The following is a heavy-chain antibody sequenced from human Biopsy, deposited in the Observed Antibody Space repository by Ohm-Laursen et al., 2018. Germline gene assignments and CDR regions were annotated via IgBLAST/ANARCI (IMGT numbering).Heavy chain of an antibody. CDR3: ARNTGWYGDLYYFDY. CDR2: MNPNSGNT. J-gene: IGHJ4*02. Sequence: ASVTVSCKASGGTFSSYVISWVRQAPGQGLEWMGWMNPNSGNTGYAQKLQGRVTMTRNTSISTAYMELSSLGSADTAVYFCARNTGWYGDLYYFDYWGQGTLVTVSS. CDR1: GGTFSSYV. V-gene: IGHV1-8*01. D-gene: IGHD6-19*01.